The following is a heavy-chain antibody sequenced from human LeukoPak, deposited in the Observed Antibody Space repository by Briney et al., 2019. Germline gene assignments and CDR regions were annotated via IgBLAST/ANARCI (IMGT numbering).Heavy chain of an antibody. CDR1: GGSISSSNW. CDR3: GRKIAVAPYYFDY. CDR2: MYHSGST. V-gene: IGHV4-4*02. D-gene: IGHD6-19*01. J-gene: IGHJ4*02. Sequence: PSGTLSLTCAVSGGSISSSNWWSWVRQPPGKGLEWIGEMYHSGSTNYNPSLKSRVTISVDKSKNQFSLKLSSVTAADTAVYYCGRKIAVAPYYFDYGGQGTLVTVS.